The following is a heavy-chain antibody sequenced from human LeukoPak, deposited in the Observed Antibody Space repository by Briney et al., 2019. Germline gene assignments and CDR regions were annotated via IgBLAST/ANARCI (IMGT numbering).Heavy chain of an antibody. J-gene: IGHJ3*02. CDR2: IKQDGSEK. D-gene: IGHD4-11*01. V-gene: IGHV3-7*01. CDR1: GFTFSSYW. Sequence: GGSLRLSCAASGFTFSSYWMSWVRQAPGKGLEWVANIKQDGSEKYYVDSVKGRFTISRDNAKNSLYLQMNSLRAEDTAVYYCARGASNYRSEDAFDIWGQGTMVTVSS. CDR3: ARGASNYRSEDAFDI.